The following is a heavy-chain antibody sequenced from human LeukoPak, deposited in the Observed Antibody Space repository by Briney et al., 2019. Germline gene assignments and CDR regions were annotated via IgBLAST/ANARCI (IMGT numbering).Heavy chain of an antibody. Sequence: GGSLRLSCAASGFTFSSYGMHWVRQAPGKGLEWVAVIWYDGSNKYYADSVKGRFTISRDNSKNTLYLQMNSLRAEDTAVYYCARDAPDELELSAFDIWGQGTMVTVSS. CDR2: IWYDGSNK. CDR3: ARDAPDELELSAFDI. CDR1: GFTFSSYG. D-gene: IGHD1-7*01. V-gene: IGHV3-33*01. J-gene: IGHJ3*02.